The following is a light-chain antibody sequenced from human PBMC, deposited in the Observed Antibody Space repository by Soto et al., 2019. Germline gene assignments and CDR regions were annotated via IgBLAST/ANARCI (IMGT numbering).Light chain of an antibody. Sequence: QSVLTQPPSVSAAPGQKVTISCSGSSSNIGNNYVSWYQQLPGTAPKLLMYDNNKRPSGIPDRFSGSKAGTSATLGITGLQTGDEADYYCGTWDSSLSASYVFGTGTKVTVL. CDR1: SSNIGNNY. CDR3: GTWDSSLSASYV. V-gene: IGLV1-51*01. J-gene: IGLJ1*01. CDR2: DNN.